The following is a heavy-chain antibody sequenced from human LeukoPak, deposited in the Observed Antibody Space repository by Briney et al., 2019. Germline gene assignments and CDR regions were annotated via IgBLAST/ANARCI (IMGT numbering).Heavy chain of an antibody. Sequence: GGSLRLSCAASGFTFSSYSMNWVRQAPGKGLEWVSSISSSSSYTYYADSVKGRFTISRDNAKNSLYLQMNSLRAEDTAVYYCARATYYYDSSGYYYFRYWGQGTLVTVSS. V-gene: IGHV3-21*01. J-gene: IGHJ4*02. D-gene: IGHD3-22*01. CDR2: ISSSSSYT. CDR1: GFTFSSYS. CDR3: ARATYYYDSSGYYYFRY.